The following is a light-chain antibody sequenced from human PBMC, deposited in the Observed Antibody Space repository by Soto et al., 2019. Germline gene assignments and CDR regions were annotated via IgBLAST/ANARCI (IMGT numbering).Light chain of an antibody. CDR1: QSVSSY. CDR2: DAS. J-gene: IGKJ4*01. CDR3: QQRSSWPLT. Sequence: EIVLTQSPATLSLSPGERATLSCRASQSVSSYLAWYQQKPGQAPRLLIYDASNRATGIPARFSGNGSGTDFTLTISSLESEDFAVYYCQQRSSWPLTFGGGTKVEIK. V-gene: IGKV3-11*01.